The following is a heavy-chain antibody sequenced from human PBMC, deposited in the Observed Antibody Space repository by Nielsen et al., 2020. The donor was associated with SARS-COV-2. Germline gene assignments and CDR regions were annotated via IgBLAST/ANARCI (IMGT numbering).Heavy chain of an antibody. CDR2: IYLGDSDT. CDR3: ARRGTVAGPSGFDV. CDR1: GSSFRNYW. D-gene: IGHD6-19*01. V-gene: IGHV5-51*01. Sequence: GESLKISCKGFGSSFRNYWIGWVRQTPGKGLEWMGIIYLGDSDTRYSPSFQGQVTISADKSISTAYLQWGSLKASDTATYYCARRGTVAGPSGFDVWGQGTTVTVSS. J-gene: IGHJ6*02.